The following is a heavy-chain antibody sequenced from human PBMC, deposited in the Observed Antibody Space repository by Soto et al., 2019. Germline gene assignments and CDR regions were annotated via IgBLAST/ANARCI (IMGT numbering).Heavy chain of an antibody. D-gene: IGHD6-13*01. V-gene: IGHV1-69*06. J-gene: IGHJ6*02. CDR2: IIPIFGTA. Sequence: GAAVKFPCKASGGTFSSYAISWVRQAPGQGLEWMGGIIPIFGTANYAQKFQGRVTITADKSTSTAYMELSSLRSEDTAVYYCARDSIAAAGTYYYGMDVWGQGTTVTVSS. CDR1: GGTFSSYA. CDR3: ARDSIAAAGTYYYGMDV.